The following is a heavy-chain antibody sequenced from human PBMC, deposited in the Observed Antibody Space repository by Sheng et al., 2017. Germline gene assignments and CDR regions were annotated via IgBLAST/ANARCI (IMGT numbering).Heavy chain of an antibody. J-gene: IGHJ5*02. CDR2: ISAYNGNT. CDR1: GYTFTSYG. Sequence: QVQLVQSGAEVKKPGASVKVSCKASGYTFTSYGISWVRQAPGQGLEWMGWISAYNGNTNYAQKLQGRVTMTTDTSTSTAYMELRSLRSDDTAVYYCARCISSKDGYYGSGSFNWFDPWGQGTLVTVSS. CDR3: ARCISSKDGYYGSGSFNWFDP. D-gene: IGHD3-10*01. V-gene: IGHV1-18*01.